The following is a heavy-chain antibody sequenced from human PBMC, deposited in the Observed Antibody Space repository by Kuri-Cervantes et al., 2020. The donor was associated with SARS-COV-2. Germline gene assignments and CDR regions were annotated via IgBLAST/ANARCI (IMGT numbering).Heavy chain of an antibody. V-gene: IGHV3-7*01. CDR1: GFTFSSYW. D-gene: IGHD6-19*01. CDR2: IKQDGSEK. Sequence: GESLKISCAASGFTFSSYWMSWVRQAPGKGLEWVANIKQDGSEKYYVDSVEGRFTISRDNAKNSLYLQMSSLRAEDTAVYYCARDQSDSSGWYAEEDYYYYMDVWGKGTTVTVSS. J-gene: IGHJ6*03. CDR3: ARDQSDSSGWYAEEDYYYYMDV.